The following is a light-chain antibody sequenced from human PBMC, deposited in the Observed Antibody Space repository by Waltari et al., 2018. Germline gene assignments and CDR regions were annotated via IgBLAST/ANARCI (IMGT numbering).Light chain of an antibody. V-gene: IGLV2-11*01. J-gene: IGLJ2*01. Sequence: QAALTQPRSVSGSLGQSVTISCTGTSSDIGTFNYVSWYLQYSGTAPKVIIYEITKRPSGVSRRFAGSKAGNTASLTISGLQAVDEADYYCSSYAGSNTLLFGGGTRLTVL. CDR3: SSYAGSNTLL. CDR2: EIT. CDR1: SSDIGTFNY.